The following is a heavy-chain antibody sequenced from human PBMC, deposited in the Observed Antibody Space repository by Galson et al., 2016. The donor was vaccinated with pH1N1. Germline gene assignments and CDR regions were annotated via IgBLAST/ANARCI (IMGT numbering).Heavy chain of an antibody. D-gene: IGHD6-19*01. CDR2: VYTDGGRT. J-gene: IGHJ5*02. CDR3: AKDRYSRGWSWFEH. V-gene: IGHV3-74*01. Sequence: SLRLSCAASGFTFSAYWMHWVRQAPGKGLVWVSRVYTDGGRTGYADSVRGRFTISRDNAKNTLYLQMSSLRAEDTATYYCAKDRYSRGWSWFEHWGQGALVTVSS. CDR1: GFTFSAYW.